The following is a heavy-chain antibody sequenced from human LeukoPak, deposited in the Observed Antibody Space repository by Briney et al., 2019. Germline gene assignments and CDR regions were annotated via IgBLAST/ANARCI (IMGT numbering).Heavy chain of an antibody. CDR2: IYTSGST. D-gene: IGHD3-22*01. CDR3: ARDLNYYDSSGSSYYYYYYMDV. V-gene: IGHV4-61*02. Sequence: PSQTLSLTCTVSGGSISSGSYYWSWIRQPAGKGLEWIGRIYTSGSTNYNPSLKSRVTISVDTSKNQFSLKLSSVTAADTAVYYCARDLNYYDSSGSSYYYYYYMDVWGKGTTVTVSS. J-gene: IGHJ6*03. CDR1: GGSISSGSYY.